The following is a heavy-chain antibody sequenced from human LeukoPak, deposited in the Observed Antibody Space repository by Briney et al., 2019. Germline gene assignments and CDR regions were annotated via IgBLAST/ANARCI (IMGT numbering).Heavy chain of an antibody. Sequence: GGSLRLSCAASGFTFDDYAMYWVRQAPGKGLEWVSGISWNSGSIGYADSVKGRLTISRDNAKNSLYLQMNSLRAEDMALYYCAKGLYSNLLGFDYCGQGTLVTVSS. CDR1: GFTFDDYA. V-gene: IGHV3-9*03. CDR3: AKGLYSNLLGFDY. D-gene: IGHD4-11*01. CDR2: ISWNSGSI. J-gene: IGHJ4*02.